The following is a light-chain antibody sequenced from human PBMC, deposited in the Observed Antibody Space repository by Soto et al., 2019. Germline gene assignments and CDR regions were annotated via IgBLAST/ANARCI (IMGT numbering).Light chain of an antibody. CDR3: MQFTHWPWT. Sequence: DVVMTQSPLSLAVTLGQPVSISCRSSHSLVYSDGSTYLNWFQQKQGQSPRRLIYKVSNRDSGVPDRFRGSWSGTDFTLKISRVEAEDVGVYYCMQFTHWPWTFGQGTKVDIK. J-gene: IGKJ1*01. V-gene: IGKV2-30*01. CDR2: KVS. CDR1: HSLVYSDGSTY.